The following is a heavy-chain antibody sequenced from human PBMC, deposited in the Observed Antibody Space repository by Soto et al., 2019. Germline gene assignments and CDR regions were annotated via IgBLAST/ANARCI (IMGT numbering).Heavy chain of an antibody. D-gene: IGHD6-13*01. Sequence: QVQLQESGPGLVKPSETLSLTCTVSGGSVSSANFFWSWIRQPPGKGLEWIGYIYYSGNTNYNPSLKCRVTMSLDTSKNPFSLKLSSVTAADPAIYYCARELNDGVTGIAAAGYWGQGTLVTVSS. CDR3: ARELNDGVTGIAAAGY. CDR1: GGSVSSANFF. V-gene: IGHV4-61*01. CDR2: IYYSGNT. J-gene: IGHJ4*02.